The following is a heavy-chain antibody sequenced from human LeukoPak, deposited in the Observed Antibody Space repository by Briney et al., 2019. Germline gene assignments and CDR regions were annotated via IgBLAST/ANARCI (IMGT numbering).Heavy chain of an antibody. V-gene: IGHV3-23*01. CDR2: IFPSGGEI. CDR3: AKEYSSGWHGDY. D-gene: IGHD6-19*01. CDR1: GFTFSTFA. Sequence: GGSLRLSCAASGFTFSTFAMIWVRQPPGKGLEWVSSIFPSGGEIHYADSVRGRFTISRDNSKSTLSLQMNSLRAEDTAVYYCAKEYSSGWHGDYWGQGTLVTVSS. J-gene: IGHJ4*02.